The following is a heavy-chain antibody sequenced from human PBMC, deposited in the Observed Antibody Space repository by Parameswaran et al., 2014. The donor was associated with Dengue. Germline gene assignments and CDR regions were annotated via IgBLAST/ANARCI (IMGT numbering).Heavy chain of an antibody. CDR2: IYWNDDK. CDR3: AHTLNWETQYNWFDP. Sequence: LPGSGPTLVKPTQTLTLTCTFSGFSLSTSGVGVGWIRQPPGKALEWLALIYWNDDKRYSPSLKSRLTITKDTSKNQVVLTMTNMDPVDTATYYCAHTLNWETQYNWFDPWGQGTLVTVSS. D-gene: IGHD7-27*01. V-gene: IGHV2-5*01. J-gene: IGHJ5*02. CDR1: GFSLSTSGVG.